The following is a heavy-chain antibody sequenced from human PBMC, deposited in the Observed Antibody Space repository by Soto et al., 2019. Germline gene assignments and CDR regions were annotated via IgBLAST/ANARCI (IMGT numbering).Heavy chain of an antibody. CDR2: IYYTGST. Sequence: QLQLQESGPGLVKPSETLSLTCTVSGDSISSSSYYWGWIHQPPGKGLEYIGNIYYTGSTYYNPSLKSRVTISIDTSKNQCSLKLGSVAVADTAVYYCAALVVGRVDLWGQGTMVTVSS. J-gene: IGHJ3*01. CDR3: AALVVGRVDL. D-gene: IGHD2-15*01. V-gene: IGHV4-39*01. CDR1: GDSISSSSYY.